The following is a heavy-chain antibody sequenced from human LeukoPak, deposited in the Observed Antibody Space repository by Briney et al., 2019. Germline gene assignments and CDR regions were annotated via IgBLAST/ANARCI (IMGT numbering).Heavy chain of an antibody. Sequence: PSETLSLTCTVSGGSISNSHYYWGWIRQPPGKGLEWIGNIYYSGSTYYNPSLKSRVTISVDTSKNQFSLKLSSVTAADTAVYYCARHSSGWLAWGQGTLVTVSS. CDR3: ARHSSGWLA. CDR1: GGSISNSHYY. J-gene: IGHJ5*02. D-gene: IGHD6-19*01. CDR2: IYYSGST. V-gene: IGHV4-39*01.